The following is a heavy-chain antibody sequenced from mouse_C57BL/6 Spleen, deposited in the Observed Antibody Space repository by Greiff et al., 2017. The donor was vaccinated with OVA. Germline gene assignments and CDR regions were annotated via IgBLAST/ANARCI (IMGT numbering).Heavy chain of an antibody. J-gene: IGHJ4*01. CDR3: AGYYYGSSWAMDY. D-gene: IGHD1-1*01. V-gene: IGHV1-22*01. CDR2: INPNNGGT. Sequence: EVQLQQSGPELVKPGASVKMSCKASGYTFTDYNMHWVKQSHGKSLEWIGYINPNNGGTSYNQKFKGKATLTVNKSSSTAYMELSSLTSEDSAVYYCAGYYYGSSWAMDYWGQGTSVTVSS. CDR1: GYTFTDYN.